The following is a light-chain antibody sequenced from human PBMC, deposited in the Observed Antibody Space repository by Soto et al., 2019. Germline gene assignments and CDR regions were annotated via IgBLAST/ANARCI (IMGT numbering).Light chain of an antibody. Sequence: DIQMTQSPSTLSASVGDSVTITCRASQNIRNWLAWYQQKPGKAPNPLIYDASSLKSGVPARFSGSGSGTEFTLTISSLQSEDFAVYYCQQYNDWLWTFGQGTKVDVK. CDR3: QQYNDWLWT. J-gene: IGKJ1*01. CDR1: QNIRNW. CDR2: DAS. V-gene: IGKV1-5*01.